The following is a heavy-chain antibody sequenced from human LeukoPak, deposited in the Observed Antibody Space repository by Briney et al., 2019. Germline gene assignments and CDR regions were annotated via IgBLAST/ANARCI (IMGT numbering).Heavy chain of an antibody. CDR1: GYTFTDYG. J-gene: IGHJ4*02. D-gene: IGHD6-19*01. V-gene: IGHV1-18*01. CDR2: ISTYNGNT. Sequence: ASVTVSCKASGYTFTDYGFSWVRQAPGQGLEWMGWISTYNGNTKYAQNYQGRVTMTTDTFTSTAYMELGSLRSDDTAVYYCVRGDLLAVVPYWGQGTLVTVSS. CDR3: VRGDLLAVVPY.